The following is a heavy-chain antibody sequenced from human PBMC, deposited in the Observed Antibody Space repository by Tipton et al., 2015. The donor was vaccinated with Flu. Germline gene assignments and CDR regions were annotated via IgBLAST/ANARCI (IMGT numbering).Heavy chain of an antibody. V-gene: IGHV4-39*07. CDR1: GGSISSSSYH. J-gene: IGHJ4*02. D-gene: IGHD2-8*01. Sequence: LRLSCTVSGGSISSSSYHWGWIRQPPGMGLEWIGSVHYSGSTYQNPSLESRVTISVDTSKNQFSLKLSSVTAADTAVYFCAREGRNGGGLDYWGQGTLVTVSS. CDR3: AREGRNGGGLDY. CDR2: VHYSGST.